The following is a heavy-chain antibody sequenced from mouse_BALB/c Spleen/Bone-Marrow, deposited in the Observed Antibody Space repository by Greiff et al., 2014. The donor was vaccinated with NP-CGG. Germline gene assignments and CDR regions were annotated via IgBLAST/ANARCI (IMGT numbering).Heavy chain of an antibody. Sequence: EVMLVESGGGLVKPGGSLKLSCAASGFTFSDYYMYWVRQTPEKRLEWVATISDGGSYTYYPDSVKGRFTTSRDNAKNNLYLQMSSLKSEDTAMYYCARSGERYGAMDYWGQGTSVTVFS. V-gene: IGHV5-4*02. CDR3: ARSGERYGAMDY. J-gene: IGHJ4*01. D-gene: IGHD1-1*02. CDR1: GFTFSDYY. CDR2: ISDGGSYT.